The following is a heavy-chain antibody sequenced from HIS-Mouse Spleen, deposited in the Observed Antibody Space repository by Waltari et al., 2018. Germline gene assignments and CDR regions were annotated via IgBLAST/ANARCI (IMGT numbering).Heavy chain of an antibody. J-gene: IGHJ4*02. D-gene: IGHD1-20*01. Sequence: QVQLVESGGGVVQPGRSLRLSCAASGFTFSSYAMHWVRQAPGEGVGWVAVISYDGSNKYYADSVKGRFTISRDNSKNTLYLQMNSLRAEDTAVYYCARDHRNNWAIRDWGQGTLVTVSS. CDR2: ISYDGSNK. CDR3: ARDHRNNWAIRD. CDR1: GFTFSSYA. V-gene: IGHV3-30-3*01.